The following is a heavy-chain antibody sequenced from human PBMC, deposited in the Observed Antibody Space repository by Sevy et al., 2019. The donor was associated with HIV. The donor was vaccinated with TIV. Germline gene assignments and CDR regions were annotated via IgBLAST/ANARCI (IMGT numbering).Heavy chain of an antibody. CDR2: IYSGGST. V-gene: IGHV3-53*01. D-gene: IGHD3-3*01. J-gene: IGHJ5*02. CDR1: GFTVSSSY. Sequence: GGSLRLSCAASGFTVSSSYMTWVRQPPGKGLEWVSVIYSGGSTYYANSVKGRFTISRDNSKNTLYLQMNNLRADDTDVYYCARGRGVFGAVAINWFDPWGQGALVTVSS. CDR3: ARGRGVFGAVAINWFDP.